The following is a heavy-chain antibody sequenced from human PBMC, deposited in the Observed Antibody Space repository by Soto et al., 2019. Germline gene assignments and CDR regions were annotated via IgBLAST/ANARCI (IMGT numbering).Heavy chain of an antibody. CDR1: GGSISSYY. V-gene: IGHV4-59*01. Sequence: QVQLQESGPGLVKPSETLSLTCTVSGGSISSYYWSWIRQPPGKGLEWIGYIYYSGSTKYNPSLKSRVXXSXDXXKNQFSLKLSSVTAADTAVYYCARLYCGGDCYPDYWGQGTLVTVSS. CDR2: IYYSGST. CDR3: ARLYCGGDCYPDY. D-gene: IGHD2-21*02. J-gene: IGHJ4*02.